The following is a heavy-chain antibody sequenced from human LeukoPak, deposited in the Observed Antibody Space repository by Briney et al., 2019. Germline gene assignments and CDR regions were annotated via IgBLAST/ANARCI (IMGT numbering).Heavy chain of an antibody. CDR2: ISGSGGST. J-gene: IGHJ5*02. Sequence: GSLRLSCAASGFTFSSYAMSWVRQAPGKGLEWVSAISGSGGSTYYADSVKGRFTISRDNSKNTLYLQMNSLRAEDTAVYYCAKAGDMVPPSNNWFDPWGQGTLVTVSS. D-gene: IGHD3-10*01. CDR1: GFTFSSYA. V-gene: IGHV3-23*01. CDR3: AKAGDMVPPSNNWFDP.